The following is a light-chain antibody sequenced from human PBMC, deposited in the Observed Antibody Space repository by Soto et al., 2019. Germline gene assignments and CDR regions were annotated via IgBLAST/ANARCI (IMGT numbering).Light chain of an antibody. CDR3: QQSYSTGALT. Sequence: DIQMTQSPSSLSASVGDRVTITCRASQSISSYLNWYQQKPGKAPKLLIYAASSLQSGVPSRFSGSGSGKDFTLTISSLQPEDFATYYCQQSYSTGALTFGGGTKVEIK. J-gene: IGKJ4*01. CDR1: QSISSY. CDR2: AAS. V-gene: IGKV1-39*01.